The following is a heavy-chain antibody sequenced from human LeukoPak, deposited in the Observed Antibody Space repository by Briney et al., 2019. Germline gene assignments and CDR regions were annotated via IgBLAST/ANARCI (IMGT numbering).Heavy chain of an antibody. CDR2: IYSGGST. CDR1: GFTVSSNC. Sequence: PGGSLRLSCAASGFTVSSNCMSWVRQAPGKGLEWVSVIYSGGSTYYADSVKGRFTISRDNSKNTLYLQMNSLRAEDTAVYYCARFGGSHYFDYWGQGTLDTVSS. J-gene: IGHJ4*02. V-gene: IGHV3-66*01. CDR3: ARFGGSHYFDY. D-gene: IGHD1-26*01.